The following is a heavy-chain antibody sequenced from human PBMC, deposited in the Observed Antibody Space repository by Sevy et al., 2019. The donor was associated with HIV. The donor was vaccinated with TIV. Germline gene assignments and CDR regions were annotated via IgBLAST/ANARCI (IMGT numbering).Heavy chain of an antibody. D-gene: IGHD2-21*02. CDR1: EFSVSDND. Sequence: GGSLRLSCAASEFSVSDNDMNWVRQAPGKGLEWVSLMYHGGSILYADSVRGRFITSRDKSKNTLYLQMNSLRGEDTAVYYCARFSGLLRDFWGQGTLVTVSS. V-gene: IGHV3-66*01. J-gene: IGHJ4*02. CDR3: ARFSGLLRDF. CDR2: MYHGGSI.